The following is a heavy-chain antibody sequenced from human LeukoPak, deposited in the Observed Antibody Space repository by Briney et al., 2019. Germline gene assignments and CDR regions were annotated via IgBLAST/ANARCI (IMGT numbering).Heavy chain of an antibody. Sequence: PGGSLRPPCAASGFTFDDYAMHWVRQAPGKGLEWVSLISWDGGSTYYADSVKGRFTISRDNSKNSLYLQMNSLRAEDTALYYCAKDLFGGGGSGADYWGQGTLVTVSS. V-gene: IGHV3-43D*04. D-gene: IGHD3-10*01. CDR3: AKDLFGGGGSGADY. CDR1: GFTFDDYA. J-gene: IGHJ4*02. CDR2: ISWDGGST.